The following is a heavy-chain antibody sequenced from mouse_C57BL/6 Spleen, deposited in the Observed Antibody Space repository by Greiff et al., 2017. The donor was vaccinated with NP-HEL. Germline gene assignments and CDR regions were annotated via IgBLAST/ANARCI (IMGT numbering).Heavy chain of an antibody. V-gene: IGHV5-9-1*02. J-gene: IGHJ4*01. D-gene: IGHD1-1*01. CDR2: ISSGGDYI. CDR3: TRERGSSFYAMDY. Sequence: EVQLQESGEGLVKPGGSLKLSCAASGFTFSSYAMSWVRQTPEKRLEWVAYISSGGDYIYYADTVKGRFTISRDNARNTLYLQMSSLKSEDTAMYYCTRERGSSFYAMDYWGQGTSVTVSS. CDR1: GFTFSSYA.